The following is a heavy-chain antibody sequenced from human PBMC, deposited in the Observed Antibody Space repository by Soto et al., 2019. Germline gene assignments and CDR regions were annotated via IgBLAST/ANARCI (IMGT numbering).Heavy chain of an antibody. CDR2: ISTNGGST. V-gene: IGHV3-64D*06. CDR3: VKDGPDIVVVTAGMDV. CDR1: GFTFSSYA. D-gene: IGHD2-21*02. Sequence: EVQLVESGGGLVQPGGSLRLSCSASGFTFSSYAMHWVRQASGKGLEYVSGISTNGGSTYYADSAKGRFTISRDNSKNTLFLQMNSLRAEDTAVYFCVKDGPDIVVVTAGMDVWGQGTTVTVSS. J-gene: IGHJ6*02.